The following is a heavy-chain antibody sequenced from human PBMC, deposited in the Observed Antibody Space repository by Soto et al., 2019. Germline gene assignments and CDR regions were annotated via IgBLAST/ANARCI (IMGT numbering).Heavy chain of an antibody. CDR3: ASSYSSGWDGEFDI. J-gene: IGHJ3*02. CDR2: ISAYNGNT. D-gene: IGHD6-19*01. V-gene: IGHV1-18*01. Sequence: GASVKVSCKASGYTFTSYGISWVRQAPGQGLEWMGWISAYNGNTNYAQKLQGRVTMTTDTSTSTAYMELRSLRSDDTAVYYCASSYSSGWDGEFDIWGQRTMVTVSS. CDR1: GYTFTSYG.